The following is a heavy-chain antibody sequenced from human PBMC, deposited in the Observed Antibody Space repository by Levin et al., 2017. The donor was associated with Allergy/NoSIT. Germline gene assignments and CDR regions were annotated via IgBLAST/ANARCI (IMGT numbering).Heavy chain of an antibody. CDR1: GFTFSSYD. CDR3: ARVTDDDYVGYFDL. J-gene: IGHJ2*01. V-gene: IGHV3-13*04. D-gene: IGHD4-17*01. Sequence: GGSLRLSCAASGFTFSSYDMHWVRQATGKGLEWVSAIGTAGDTYYPGSVKGRFTISRENAKNSLYLQMNSLRAGDTAVYYCARVTDDDYVGYFDLWGRGTLVTVSS. CDR2: IGTAGDT.